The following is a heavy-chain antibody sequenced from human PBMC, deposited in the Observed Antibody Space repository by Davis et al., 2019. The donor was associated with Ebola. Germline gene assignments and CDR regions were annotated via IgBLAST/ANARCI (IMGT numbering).Heavy chain of an antibody. D-gene: IGHD5-24*01. Sequence: AASVKVSCKASGYTFTNYAMHWVRQAPGQRLEWMGWNNAGNGNTKYSQKFQGRVTITRDTSASTDYMELSSLRSEDTAVYYCARTLWVGDGFDIWGQGAMVTVTS. CDR3: ARTLWVGDGFDI. V-gene: IGHV1-3*01. J-gene: IGHJ3*02. CDR2: NNAGNGNT. CDR1: GYTFTNYA.